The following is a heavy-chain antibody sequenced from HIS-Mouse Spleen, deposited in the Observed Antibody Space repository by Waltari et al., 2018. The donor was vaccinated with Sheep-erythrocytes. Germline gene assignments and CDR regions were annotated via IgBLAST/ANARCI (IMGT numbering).Heavy chain of an antibody. CDR3: AKDISRNIVVVPAAVGDY. CDR2: ISWNSGSI. J-gene: IGHJ4*02. Sequence: LEWVSGISWNSGSIGYADSVKGRSTIPRDNAKNSLYLQMNSLRAEDTALYYCAKDISRNIVVVPAAVGDYWGQGTLVTVSS. V-gene: IGHV3-9*01. D-gene: IGHD2-2*01.